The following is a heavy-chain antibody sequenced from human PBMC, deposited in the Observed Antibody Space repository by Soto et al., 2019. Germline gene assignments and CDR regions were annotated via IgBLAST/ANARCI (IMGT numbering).Heavy chain of an antibody. CDR1: GFTFSSYG. CDR2: IWYDGSNK. V-gene: IGHV3-33*01. J-gene: IGHJ6*02. Sequence: QVQLVESGGGVVQPGRSLRLSCAASGFTFSSYGMHWVRQAPGKGLEWVAVIWYDGSNKYYADSVTGRFTISRDNSKNTLYLQMNSLRAADTAVYYCASDSYDLWSGSLPDGMDVWGQGTTVTVSS. CDR3: ASDSYDLWSGSLPDGMDV. D-gene: IGHD3-3*01.